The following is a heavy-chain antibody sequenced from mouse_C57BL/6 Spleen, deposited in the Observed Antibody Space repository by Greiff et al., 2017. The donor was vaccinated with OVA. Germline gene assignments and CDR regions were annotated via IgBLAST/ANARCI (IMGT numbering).Heavy chain of an antibody. J-gene: IGHJ4*01. D-gene: IGHD3-3*01. CDR2: INPNNGGT. CDR1: GYTFTDYY. V-gene: IGHV1-26*01. CDR3: ARRAAMDY. Sequence: EVQLQQSGPELVKLGASVKISCKASGYTFTDYYMNWVKQSHGKSLEWIGDINPNNGGTSYNQKFKGKATLTVDKSSSTAYMELRSLTSEDSAVYYCARRAAMDYWGQGTSVTVSS.